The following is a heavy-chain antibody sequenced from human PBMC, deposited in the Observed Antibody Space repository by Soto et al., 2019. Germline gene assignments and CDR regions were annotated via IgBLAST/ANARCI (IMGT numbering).Heavy chain of an antibody. J-gene: IGHJ6*02. CDR1: GYNFSTYW. V-gene: IGHV5-51*01. CDR3: ARLGFNYDFLSGYYNVHHYYGIDV. D-gene: IGHD3-3*01. CDR2: IYPDDSDT. Sequence: PGESLKISCKASGYNFSTYWIGWVRQMPGKGLEWMGIIYPDDSDTRYNPSFEGQVTISADKSINSVYLQWSSLKASDTATYYCARLGFNYDFLSGYYNVHHYYGIDVWGQGTTVTVS.